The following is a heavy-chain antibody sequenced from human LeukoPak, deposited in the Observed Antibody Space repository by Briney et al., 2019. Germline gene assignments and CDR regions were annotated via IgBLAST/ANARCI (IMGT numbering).Heavy chain of an antibody. J-gene: IGHJ4*02. Sequence: GGSLRLSCTASGFTFSSYWMHWVRQAPGKGLVWVSRIKSDGSSTSYADSVKGRFTISRDNAKNTVYLQMNSLRAEDTAVYYCATSRTFDYWGQGTLVTVSS. CDR3: ATSRTFDY. V-gene: IGHV3-74*01. CDR1: GFTFSSYW. CDR2: IKSDGSST.